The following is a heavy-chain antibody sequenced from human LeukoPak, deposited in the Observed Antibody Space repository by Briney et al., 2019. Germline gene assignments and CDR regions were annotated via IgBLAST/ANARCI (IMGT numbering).Heavy chain of an antibody. J-gene: IGHJ4*02. V-gene: IGHV3-7*01. CDR2: IKQDGSEK. D-gene: IGHD2-2*01. CDR1: GFTFSSYW. Sequence: GGSLRLSCAASGFTFSSYWMSWVRQAPGKGLEWAANIKQDGSEKYYVDSVKGRFTISRDNAKNSLYLQMNSLRAEDTAVYYCAREGYGYCSSTSCLNDYWGQGTLVTVSS. CDR3: AREGYGYCSSTSCLNDY.